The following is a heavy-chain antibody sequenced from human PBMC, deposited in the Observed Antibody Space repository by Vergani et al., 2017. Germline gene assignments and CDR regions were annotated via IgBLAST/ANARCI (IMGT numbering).Heavy chain of an antibody. CDR3: ARWGNEKRLDS. D-gene: IGHD1-1*01. Sequence: QVQLAESGGGIVQPGRSLRLSCAASGFSFSSHAIHWVRQAPGKGLEWVAVIWYDGSNKYYGDSVKGRFTISRDNSKNTLYLQMNSLRVEDTAVYYCARWGNEKRLDSWGQGTLVTVSS. J-gene: IGHJ5*01. CDR2: IWYDGSNK. V-gene: IGHV3-33*08. CDR1: GFSFSSHA.